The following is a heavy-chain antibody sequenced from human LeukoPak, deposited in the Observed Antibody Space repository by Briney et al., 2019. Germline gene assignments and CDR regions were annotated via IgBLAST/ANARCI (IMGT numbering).Heavy chain of an antibody. Sequence: PGGSLRLSCAASGFTFSSYAMSWVRQAPGKGLEWVSAISGSGGSTYYADSVKGRFTISRDNSKNTLYLQMNSLRAEGTAVYYCANSRQWLATGNFDYWGQGTLVTVSS. D-gene: IGHD6-19*01. CDR1: GFTFSSYA. CDR3: ANSRQWLATGNFDY. V-gene: IGHV3-23*01. CDR2: ISGSGGST. J-gene: IGHJ4*02.